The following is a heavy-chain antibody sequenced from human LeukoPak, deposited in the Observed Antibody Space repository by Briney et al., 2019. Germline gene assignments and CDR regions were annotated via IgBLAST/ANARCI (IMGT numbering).Heavy chain of an antibody. D-gene: IGHD4-17*01. CDR1: GFSFSNYA. CDR3: AREDYGDYEFDY. J-gene: IGHJ4*02. Sequence: GGSLRLSCAAFGFSFSNYAMHWVRQAPGKGLEWVAVIWYDGSNKYYTDSVKGRFTISKDNSKNTLYLQMNSLRGEDTAVYYCAREDYGDYEFDYWGQGTLVTVSS. V-gene: IGHV3-33*08. CDR2: IWYDGSNK.